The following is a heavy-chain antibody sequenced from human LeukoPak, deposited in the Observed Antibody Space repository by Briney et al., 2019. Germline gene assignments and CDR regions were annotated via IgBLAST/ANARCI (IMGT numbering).Heavy chain of an antibody. CDR2: VNHSGST. CDR3: ARQGSESRIFDY. D-gene: IGHD3-10*01. J-gene: IGHJ4*02. V-gene: IGHV4-34*01. CDR1: GGSFTTYY. Sequence: SETLSLTCAVYGGSFTTYYWSWIRQSPGKGLEWIGEVNHSGSTKCNLSLKSRITISVDTSKNQFSVKLNSVTAADTAVYYCARQGSESRIFDYWGQGTLVTVSS.